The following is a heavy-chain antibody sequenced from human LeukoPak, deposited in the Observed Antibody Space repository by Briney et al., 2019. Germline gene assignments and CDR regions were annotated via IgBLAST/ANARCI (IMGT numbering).Heavy chain of an antibody. CDR1: GFTFSKTW. Sequence: PGGSLRLSCIGSGFTFSKTWTMWARQAPGKGLEWVANINKDGGGISYVDSVKGRFTISRDNTRNSLFLQMNSLRTEDTAVYYCATYVKWVAGDVWGQGTTVSVSS. J-gene: IGHJ6*02. V-gene: IGHV3-7*01. D-gene: IGHD6-19*01. CDR3: ATYVKWVAGDV. CDR2: INKDGGGI.